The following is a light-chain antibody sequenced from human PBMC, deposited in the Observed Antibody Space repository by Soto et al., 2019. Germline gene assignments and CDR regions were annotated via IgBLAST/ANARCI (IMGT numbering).Light chain of an antibody. CDR2: GAS. V-gene: IGKV3-20*01. CDR3: QEYYSSQT. J-gene: IGKJ1*01. CDR1: QSVSSSY. Sequence: EIVLTQSPGTLSLSPGERATLSCRASQSVSSSYLAWYQQKPGQAPRLLIYGASSRATGIPDRFSGSGSGTDFTLTISSLEPEDFAVYYFQEYYSSQTFGQGTKVEIK.